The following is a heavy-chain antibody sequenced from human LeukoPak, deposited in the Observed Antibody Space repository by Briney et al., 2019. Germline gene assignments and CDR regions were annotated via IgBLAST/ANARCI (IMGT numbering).Heavy chain of an antibody. V-gene: IGHV3-23*01. CDR1: GFTFSSYA. CDR3: AKDRITMVRGEGYFDY. J-gene: IGHJ4*02. D-gene: IGHD3-10*01. Sequence: PGGSLRLSCAASGFTFSSYAMSWVRQAPGKGLEWVSVISDSGGSTDYADSVKGRFTISRDNSKNTLYLQMNSLRAEDTAVYYCAKDRITMVRGEGYFDYWGQGTLVTVSS. CDR2: ISDSGGST.